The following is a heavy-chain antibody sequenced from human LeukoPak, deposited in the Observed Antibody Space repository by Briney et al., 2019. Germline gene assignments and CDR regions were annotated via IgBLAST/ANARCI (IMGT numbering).Heavy chain of an antibody. D-gene: IGHD6-13*01. CDR2: IYYSGST. V-gene: IGHV4-31*03. Sequence: SETLSLTCTVSGGSISSGGYYWSWIRQHPGKGLEWIVYIYYSGSTYYNPSLKSRVTISVDTSKNQFSLKLSSVTAADTAVYYCARMRYSSSWSPGGVDYWGQGTLVTVSS. J-gene: IGHJ4*02. CDR3: ARMRYSSSWSPGGVDY. CDR1: GGSISSGGYY.